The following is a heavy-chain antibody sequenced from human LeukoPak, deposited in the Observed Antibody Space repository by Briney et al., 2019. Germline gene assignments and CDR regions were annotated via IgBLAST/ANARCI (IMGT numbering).Heavy chain of an antibody. CDR2: IYYSGST. D-gene: IGHD3-3*01. CDR3: ARASYQDYDFWSGYNWFGP. V-gene: IGHV4-39*07. Sequence: SETLSLTCTVSGGSISSSSYYWGWIRQPPGKGLEWIGSIYYSGSTYYNPSLKSRVTISVDTSKNQFSLKLSSVTAADTAVYYCARASYQDYDFWSGYNWFGPWGREPWSPSPQ. CDR1: GGSISSSSYY. J-gene: IGHJ5*02.